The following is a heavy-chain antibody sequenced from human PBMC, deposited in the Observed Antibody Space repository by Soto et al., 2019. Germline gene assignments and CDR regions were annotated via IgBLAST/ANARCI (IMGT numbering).Heavy chain of an antibody. V-gene: IGHV4-30-4*01. CDR3: ARGHMVRGVKYGRWFDP. J-gene: IGHJ5*02. D-gene: IGHD3-10*01. CDR2: IYYSGST. CDR1: GGSISSGDYY. Sequence: QVQLQESGPGLVKPSQTLSLTCTVSGGSISSGDYYWSWIRQPPGKGLEWIGYIYYSGSTYYNPSLKSRVTISVDTSKNQFSLKLSSVTAADTAVYYCARGHMVRGVKYGRWFDPWGQGTLVTVSS.